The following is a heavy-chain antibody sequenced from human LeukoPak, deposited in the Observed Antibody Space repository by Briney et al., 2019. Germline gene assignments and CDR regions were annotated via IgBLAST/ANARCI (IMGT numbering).Heavy chain of an antibody. CDR3: AKSLSGNGLYYYYYMDV. V-gene: IGHV3-21*01. CDR1: GFTFSTYA. CDR2: IDPSGYTI. D-gene: IGHD5-12*01. Sequence: VGSLRLSCAASGFTFSTYAMNWVRQAPGRGLQWVSSIDPSGYTIFYADSVKGRFTISRDNAKNSLYLQMNSLRAEDTALYYCAKSLSGNGLYYYYYMDVWGKGTTVTISS. J-gene: IGHJ6*03.